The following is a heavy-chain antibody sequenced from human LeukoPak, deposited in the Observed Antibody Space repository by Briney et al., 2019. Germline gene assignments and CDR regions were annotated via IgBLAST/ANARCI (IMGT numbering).Heavy chain of an antibody. Sequence: GGSLRLSCAASGFTVSSNYMSWVRQAPGKGLEWVSSISSSSSYIYYADSVKGRSTISRDNAKNSLHLQMKSLRAEDTAVYFCARGTGKTKAFDVWGQGTMVTVSS. CDR1: GFTVSSNY. V-gene: IGHV3-21*01. D-gene: IGHD1/OR15-1a*01. CDR2: ISSSSSYI. J-gene: IGHJ3*01. CDR3: ARGTGKTKAFDV.